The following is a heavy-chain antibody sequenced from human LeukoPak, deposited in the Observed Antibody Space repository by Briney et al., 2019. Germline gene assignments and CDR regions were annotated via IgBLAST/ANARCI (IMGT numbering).Heavy chain of an antibody. CDR3: ARGSHYDFWSGYHNWFDP. CDR1: GGSISSGGYY. D-gene: IGHD3-3*01. V-gene: IGHV4-31*03. CDR2: ICYSGST. Sequence: SQTLSLTCTVSGGSISSGGYYWSWIRQHPGKGLEWIGYICYSGSTYYNPSLKSRVTISVDTSKNQFSLKLSSVTAADTAVYYCARGSHYDFWSGYHNWFDPWGQGTLVTVSS. J-gene: IGHJ5*02.